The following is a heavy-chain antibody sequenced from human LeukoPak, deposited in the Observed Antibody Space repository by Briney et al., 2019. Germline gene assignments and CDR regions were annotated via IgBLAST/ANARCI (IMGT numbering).Heavy chain of an antibody. J-gene: IGHJ4*02. CDR1: GGSISSSNW. D-gene: IGHD6-19*01. CDR2: IYHSGST. Sequence: SETLSLTCAVSGGSISSSNWWSWVRQPPGKGLEWIGEIYHSGSTNYNPSLKSRVTISVDKSKNQFSLKLSSVTAADTAVYYCARRSHSSGWYDDYWGQGTLVTVSS. CDR3: ARRSHSSGWYDDY. V-gene: IGHV4-4*02.